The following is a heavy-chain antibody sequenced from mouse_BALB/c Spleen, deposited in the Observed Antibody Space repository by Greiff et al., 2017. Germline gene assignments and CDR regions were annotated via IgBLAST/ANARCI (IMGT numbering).Heavy chain of an antibody. V-gene: IGHV1-5*01. J-gene: IGHJ3*01. CDR3: TTIYYDYDSFAY. CDR1: GYTFTSYW. CDR2: IYPGNSDT. Sequence: EVQLQESGTVLARPGASVKMSCKASGYTFTSYWMHWVKQRPGQGLEWIGAIYPGNSDTSYNQKFKGKAKLTAVTSTSTAYMELSSLTNEDSAVYYCTTIYYDYDSFAYWGQGTLVTVSA. D-gene: IGHD2-4*01.